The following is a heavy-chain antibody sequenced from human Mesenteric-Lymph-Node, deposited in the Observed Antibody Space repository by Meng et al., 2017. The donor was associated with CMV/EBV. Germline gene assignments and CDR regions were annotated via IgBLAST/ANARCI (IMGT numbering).Heavy chain of an antibody. V-gene: IGHV3-30*02. J-gene: IGHJ3*02. CDR2: IRYDANNK. CDR1: GFTFSSYY. Sequence: GESLKISCAASGFTFSSYYMNWVRQAPGKGLEWVAFIRYDANNKYYPDSVRGRFTISRDNSKNTLYLQMNSLRAEDTAVYYCAKTPSGYYDNIWADGFDIWGQGTMVTVSS. CDR3: AKTPSGYYDNIWADGFDI. D-gene: IGHD3-22*01.